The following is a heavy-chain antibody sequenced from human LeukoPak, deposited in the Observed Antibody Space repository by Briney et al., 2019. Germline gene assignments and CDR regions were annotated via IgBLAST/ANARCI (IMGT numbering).Heavy chain of an antibody. CDR3: ARARGYSSGWYQYYFDY. J-gene: IGHJ4*02. Sequence: GGSLRLSCAASGFTFSSYSMNWVRQAPGKGLEWVANIKQDGSEKYYVDSVKGRFTISRDNAKNSLYLQMSSLRAEDTAVYYCARARGYSSGWYQYYFDYWGQGTLVTVSS. CDR1: GFTFSSYS. D-gene: IGHD6-19*01. V-gene: IGHV3-7*01. CDR2: IKQDGSEK.